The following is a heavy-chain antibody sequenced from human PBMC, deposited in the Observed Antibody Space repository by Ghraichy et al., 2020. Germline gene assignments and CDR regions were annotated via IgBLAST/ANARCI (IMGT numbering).Heavy chain of an antibody. V-gene: IGHV3-53*01. J-gene: IGHJ6*02. CDR1: GFTVSSNY. CDR3: AREPVNPDYYYYGMDV. Sequence: GGSLRLSCAASGFTVSSNYMSWVRQAPGKGLEWVSVIYSGGSTYYADSVKGRFTISRDNSKNTLYLQMNSLRAEDTAVYYCAREPVNPDYYYYGMDVWGQGTTVTVSS. CDR2: IYSGGST.